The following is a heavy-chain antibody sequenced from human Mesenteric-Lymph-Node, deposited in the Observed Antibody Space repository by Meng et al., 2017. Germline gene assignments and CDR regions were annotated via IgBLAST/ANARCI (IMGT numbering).Heavy chain of an antibody. J-gene: IGHJ3*02. D-gene: IGHD6-19*01. Sequence: ASVKVSCKASGYTFTGYYMHWVRQAPGQGLEWMGIINPSGGSTSYAQKFQGRVTMTRDTSTSTVYMELSSLRSEDTAVYYCARFRGSSGWYGGAFDIWGQGTMVTVSS. CDR1: GYTFTGYY. CDR3: ARFRGSSGWYGGAFDI. CDR2: INPSGGST. V-gene: IGHV1-46*01.